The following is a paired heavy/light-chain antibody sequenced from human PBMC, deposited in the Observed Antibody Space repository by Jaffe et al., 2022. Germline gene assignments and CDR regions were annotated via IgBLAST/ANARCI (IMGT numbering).Heavy chain of an antibody. CDR3: AKALERILYWWGGYYMDV. D-gene: IGHD2-8*02. Sequence: EVQLLESGGGLVQPGGSLRLSCAASGFTFSSYAMSWVRQAPGKGLEWVSTISGSGVTSYYADSVKGRFTISRDNSKNTLYLQMNSLRAEDTAVYYCAKALERILYWWGGYYMDVWGKGTTVTVSS. CDR2: ISGSGVTS. V-gene: IGHV3-23*01. J-gene: IGHJ6*03. CDR1: GFTFSSYA.
Light chain of an antibody. CDR1: QSISSW. Sequence: DIQMTQSPSTLSASVGDRVTITCRASQSISSWLAWYQQKPGKAPKLLIYKASSLESGVPSRFSGSGSGTEFTLNISSLQPDDFATYYCQQYESYYRPFGQGTKVEIK. V-gene: IGKV1-5*03. CDR3: QQYESYYRP. J-gene: IGKJ1*01. CDR2: KAS.